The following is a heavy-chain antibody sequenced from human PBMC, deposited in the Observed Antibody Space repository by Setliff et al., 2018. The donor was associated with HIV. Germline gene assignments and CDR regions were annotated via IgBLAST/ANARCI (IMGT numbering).Heavy chain of an antibody. J-gene: IGHJ6*02. V-gene: IGHV4-34*01. CDR3: ARGHCSGTNCYGVDYYGMDV. CDR1: GGSFSGYY. Sequence: SETLSLTCAVYGGSFSGYYWSWIRQPPGKGLEWIGEINHSGRNNCNPSLKSRVTVSVDTSKNQFSLKLSSVTAADTAVYYCARGHCSGTNCYGVDYYGMDVWGQGTTVTVSS. CDR2: INHSGRN. D-gene: IGHD2-2*01.